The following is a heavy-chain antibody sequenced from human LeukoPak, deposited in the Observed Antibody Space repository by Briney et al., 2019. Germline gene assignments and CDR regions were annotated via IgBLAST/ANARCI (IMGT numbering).Heavy chain of an antibody. Sequence: GGSLRLSCAASGFPFSSYGMHWVRQAPGKGLEWVARLAYDARSDYANSVKGRFTISRDDSKNTLFLDMSNLRVEDTALYYCARDLSAAFDFWGQGVLVTVSS. V-gene: IGHV3-30*02. CDR2: LAYDARS. D-gene: IGHD6-25*01. J-gene: IGHJ4*02. CDR1: GFPFSSYG. CDR3: ARDLSAAFDF.